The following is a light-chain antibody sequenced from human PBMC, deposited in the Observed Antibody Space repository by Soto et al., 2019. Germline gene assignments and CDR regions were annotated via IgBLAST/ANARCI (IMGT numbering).Light chain of an antibody. V-gene: IGLV1-47*01. Sequence: QSVLTQPPSASGTPGQRVTISCSRSTSNIGNHYVSWYQQLPGTAPKLLIYKNNQRPSGVPDRFSGSLSGTSASLAISGLRSEDEADYYCAAWDDSLSGLFGGGTKLTVL. CDR2: KNN. J-gene: IGLJ2*01. CDR3: AAWDDSLSGL. CDR1: TSNIGNHY.